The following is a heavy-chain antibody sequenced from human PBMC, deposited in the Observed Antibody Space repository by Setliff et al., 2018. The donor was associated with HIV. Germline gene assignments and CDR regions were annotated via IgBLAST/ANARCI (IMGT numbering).Heavy chain of an antibody. V-gene: IGHV4-39*01. CDR2: IFRTGST. J-gene: IGHJ3*02. CDR3: ARPRVGDDAFNI. Sequence: LSLTCTVSGGSISSDDYFWGWVRQPPGKGLEWIGNIFRTGSTYYNPSLKSRLSISLDTSKNQFSLSLTSVTAADTAVYFCARPRVGDDAFNIWSQGTLVTVSS. CDR1: GGSISSDDYF.